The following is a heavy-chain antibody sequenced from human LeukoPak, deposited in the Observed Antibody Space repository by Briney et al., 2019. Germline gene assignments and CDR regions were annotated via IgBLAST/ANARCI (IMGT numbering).Heavy chain of an antibody. CDR1: GFTFSSYS. CDR2: ISSSSTI. Sequence: PGGSLRLSCAASGFTFSSYSMNWVRQAPGKGLEWVSYISSSSTIYYADSVKGRFTISRDNAKNSLYLQMNSLRAEDTAVYYCASEWSSSWLDYWGQGTLVTVSS. V-gene: IGHV3-48*01. CDR3: ASEWSSSWLDY. J-gene: IGHJ4*02. D-gene: IGHD6-13*01.